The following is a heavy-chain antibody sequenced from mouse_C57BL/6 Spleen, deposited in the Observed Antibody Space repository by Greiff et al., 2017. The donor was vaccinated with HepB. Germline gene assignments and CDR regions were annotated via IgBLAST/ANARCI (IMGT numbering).Heavy chain of an antibody. J-gene: IGHJ3*01. CDR3: TRRDGNYVLFAY. CDR1: GYTFTDYE. CDR2: IDPETGGT. Sequence: QVQLQQSGAELVRPGASVTLSCKASGYTFTDYEMHWVKQTPVHGLEWIGAIDPETGGTAYNQKFKGKAILTADKSSSTAYMELRSLTSEDSAVYYCTRRDGNYVLFAYWGQGTLVTVSA. D-gene: IGHD2-1*01. V-gene: IGHV1-15*01.